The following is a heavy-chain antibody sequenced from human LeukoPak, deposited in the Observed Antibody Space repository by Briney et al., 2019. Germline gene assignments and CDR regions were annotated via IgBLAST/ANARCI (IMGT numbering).Heavy chain of an antibody. CDR3: ARAYGGPNLLDYYYYSMDV. Sequence: GSLRLSCAASGSTVSSNYMSWVRQAPGKGLEWVSVIYSGGSTYYADSVKGRFTISRDNSKNTLYLQMNSLRAEDTAVYYCARAYGGPNLLDYYYYSMDVWGQGTTVTVSS. CDR2: IYSGGST. V-gene: IGHV3-53*01. J-gene: IGHJ6*02. CDR1: GSTVSSNY. D-gene: IGHD4-23*01.